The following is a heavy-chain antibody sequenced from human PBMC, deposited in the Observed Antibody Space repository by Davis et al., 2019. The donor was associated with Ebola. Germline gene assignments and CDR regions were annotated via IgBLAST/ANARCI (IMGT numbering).Heavy chain of an antibody. CDR3: ARGRGALHATVKETYYYYYGMDV. Sequence: SVKVSCKASGYTFTSYGISWVRQAPGQGLEWMGGIIPIFGTANYAQKFQGRVTITADESTSTAYMELSSLRSEDTAVYYCARGRGALHATVKETYYYYYGMDVWGQGTTVTVSS. V-gene: IGHV1-69*13. CDR2: IIPIFGTA. J-gene: IGHJ6*02. D-gene: IGHD4-17*01. CDR1: GYTFTSYG.